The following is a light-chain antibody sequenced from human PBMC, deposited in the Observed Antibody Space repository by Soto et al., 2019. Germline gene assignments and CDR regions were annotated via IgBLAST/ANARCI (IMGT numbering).Light chain of an antibody. V-gene: IGLV2-14*01. CDR1: SSDIGGYNF. CDR3: YSYTTCSTLV. J-gene: IGLJ2*01. Sequence: QSVLTQPASVSGSPGQSITISCAGTSSDIGGYNFVSWYQQHPGKAPKLMIYEVSNRPSGVSNRFSGSKSGNTASLTISGLQAEDEADYYCYSYTTCSTLVFGGGTKVTVL. CDR2: EVS.